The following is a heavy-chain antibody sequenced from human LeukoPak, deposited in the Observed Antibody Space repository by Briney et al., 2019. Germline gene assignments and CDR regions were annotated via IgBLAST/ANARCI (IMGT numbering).Heavy chain of an antibody. Sequence: PGGSLRLSCAASGFTFSSYWMSWVRQAPGKGLEWVANIKQDGSEKYYVDSVKGRFTISRDNARNSLYLQMNSLRAEDTAVYYCARVGGFCSSTTCYGNLGMDVWGHGTTVTVSS. J-gene: IGHJ6*02. CDR3: ARVGGFCSSTTCYGNLGMDV. V-gene: IGHV3-7*01. CDR2: IKQDGSEK. D-gene: IGHD2-2*01. CDR1: GFTFSSYW.